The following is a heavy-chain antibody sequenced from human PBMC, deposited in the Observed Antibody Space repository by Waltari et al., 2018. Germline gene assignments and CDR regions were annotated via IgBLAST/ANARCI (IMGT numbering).Heavy chain of an antibody. CDR2: ISGSGGST. J-gene: IGHJ5*02. CDR1: GFTFSSYA. D-gene: IGHD6-13*01. V-gene: IGHV3-23*01. CDR3: AKDSFRYSSSNGWFDP. Sequence: EVQLLESGGGLVQPGGSLRLSCAASGFTFSSYAMRWVRQAPGKGLEWVPAISGSGGSTYYADSVKGRFTISRDNSKNTLYLQMNSLRAEDTAVYYCAKDSFRYSSSNGWFDPWGQGTLVTVSS.